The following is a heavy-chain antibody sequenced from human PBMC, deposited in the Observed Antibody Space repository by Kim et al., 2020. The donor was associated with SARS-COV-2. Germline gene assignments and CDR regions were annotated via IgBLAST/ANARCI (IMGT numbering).Heavy chain of an antibody. CDR1: GGSFSGYY. V-gene: IGHV4-34*01. CDR3: ARGRYGSGSYFNY. CDR2: INHSGST. J-gene: IGHJ4*02. D-gene: IGHD3-10*01. Sequence: SETLSLTCAVYGGSFSGYYWSWIRQPPGKGLEWIGEINHSGSTNYNPSLKSRVTISVDTSKNQFSLKLSSVTAADTAVYYCARGRYGSGSYFNYWGQGTLVTVSS.